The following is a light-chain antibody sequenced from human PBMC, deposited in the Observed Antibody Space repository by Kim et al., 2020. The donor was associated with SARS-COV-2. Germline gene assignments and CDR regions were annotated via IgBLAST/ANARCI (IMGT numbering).Light chain of an antibody. CDR1: SSNIGSNY. CDR2: RNN. Sequence: QSVLTQPPSASGTPGQRVTISCSGSSSNIGSNYVYWYQQLPGTAPKLLIDRNNQRPSGVPDRFSCATSGTSTALAIIALRSADEADYYCAVCDDSPSGRVFGGGTKLTVL. CDR3: AVCDDSPSGRV. V-gene: IGLV1-47*01. J-gene: IGLJ3*02.